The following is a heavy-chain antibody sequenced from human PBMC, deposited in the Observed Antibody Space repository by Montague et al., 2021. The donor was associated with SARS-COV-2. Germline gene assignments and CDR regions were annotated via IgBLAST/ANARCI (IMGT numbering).Heavy chain of an antibody. CDR3: ARAIWHLDV. CDR1: GDPISRYY. J-gene: IGHJ2*01. V-gene: IGHV4-4*07. CDR2: IYTGGHV. Sequence: SETLSLTCSVSGDPISRYYWSWIRQSDGKGLEWIGRIYTGGHVNYNPALQSRVSMSVDTPKSQVSLNVTSVTAADTAVYYCARAIWHLDVWGRGILVTVSS.